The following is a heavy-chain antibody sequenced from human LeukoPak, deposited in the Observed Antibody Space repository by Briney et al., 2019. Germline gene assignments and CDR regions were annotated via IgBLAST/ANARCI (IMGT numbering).Heavy chain of an antibody. CDR1: GFTFSSYW. J-gene: IGHJ4*02. V-gene: IGHV3-7*03. CDR3: ARVSSGWYERSYYFDY. CDR2: IKQDGSEK. Sequence: GGSLRLSCAASGFTFSSYWMSWVRQAPGKGLEWVANIKQDGSEKYYVDSVKGRFTISRDNAENSLYLQMNSLRAEDTAVYYCARVSSGWYERSYYFDYWGQGTLVTVSS. D-gene: IGHD6-19*01.